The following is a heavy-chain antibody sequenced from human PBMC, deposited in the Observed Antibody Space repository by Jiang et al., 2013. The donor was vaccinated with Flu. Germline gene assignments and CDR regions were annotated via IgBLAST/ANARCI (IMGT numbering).Heavy chain of an antibody. CDR1: GFTFSSYS. Sequence: GLVKPGGSLRLSCAASGFTFSSYSMNWVRQAPGKGLEWVAFIRYDGSIKYYADSVKGRFTISRDNSKNTLYLQMNSLRAEDTAVYYCASGSGHDLGDFGSWGQGTLVTVSS. D-gene: IGHD5-12*01. J-gene: IGHJ4*02. CDR2: IRYDGSIK. V-gene: IGHV3-30*02. CDR3: ASGSGHDLGDFGS.